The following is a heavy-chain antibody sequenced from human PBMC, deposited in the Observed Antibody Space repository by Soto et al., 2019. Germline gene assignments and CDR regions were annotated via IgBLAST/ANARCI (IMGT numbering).Heavy chain of an antibody. CDR2: IRVGGGGT. V-gene: IGHV3-23*01. D-gene: IGHD2-15*01. J-gene: IGHJ4*02. Sequence: PGGSLRLSCAASGFPFSIFAMSLVRQSPGKGLEWVSSIRVGGGGTYYADSVKGRFTISRDNSKNTQYLQMNSLRAEDTAVYYRARVLGGICSPVDYWGQGTXVTVSS. CDR1: GFPFSIFA. CDR3: ARVLGGICSPVDY.